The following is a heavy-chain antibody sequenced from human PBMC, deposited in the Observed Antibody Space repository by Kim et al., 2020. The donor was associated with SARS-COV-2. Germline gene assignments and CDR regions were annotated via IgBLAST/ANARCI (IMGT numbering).Heavy chain of an antibody. D-gene: IGHD1-26*01. CDR3: ATSRGGIVGATGSQFDY. V-gene: IGHV3-30*03. J-gene: IGHJ4*02. Sequence: VKGRFTISRDNSKNTLYLQMNSLRAEDTAVYYFATSRGGIVGATGSQFDYWGQGTLVTVSS.